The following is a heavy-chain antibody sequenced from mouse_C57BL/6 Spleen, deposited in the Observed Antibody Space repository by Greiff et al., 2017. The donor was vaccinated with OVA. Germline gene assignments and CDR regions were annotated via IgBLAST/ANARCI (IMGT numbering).Heavy chain of an antibody. CDR3: ARQIDDGYLAWFAY. Sequence: EVMLVESGGGLVKPGGSLKLSCAASGFTFSDYGMHWVRQAPEKGLEWVAYISSGSSTIYYADTVKGRFTISRDNAKNTLFLQMTSLRSEDTAMYYCARQIDDGYLAWFAYWGQGTLVTVSA. J-gene: IGHJ3*01. CDR2: ISSGSSTI. V-gene: IGHV5-17*01. CDR1: GFTFSDYG. D-gene: IGHD2-3*01.